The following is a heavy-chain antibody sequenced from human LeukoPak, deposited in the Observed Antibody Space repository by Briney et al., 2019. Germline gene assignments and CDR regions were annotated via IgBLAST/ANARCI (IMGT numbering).Heavy chain of an antibody. CDR2: ISSNGGST. V-gene: IGHV3-64D*06. Sequence: PGGSLRLSCAASGFSFSTYAMHWVRQGPGKGLEYISSISSNGGSTYYADSVKGRFTISRDNSKNTLYLEMSSLRDEDTAVYYCAKDPKEGRYYESSGDYLDNRFDPWGQGTLVTVSS. J-gene: IGHJ5*02. CDR3: AKDPKEGRYYESSGDYLDNRFDP. D-gene: IGHD3-22*01. CDR1: GFSFSTYA.